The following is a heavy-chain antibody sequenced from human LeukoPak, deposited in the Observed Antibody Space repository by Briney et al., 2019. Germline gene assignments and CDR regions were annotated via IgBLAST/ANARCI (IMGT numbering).Heavy chain of an antibody. D-gene: IGHD3-16*01. CDR2: INHSGST. Sequence: SETLSHTCAVYGGSFSGYYWSWILQPPGHGLEWIGEINHSGSTNYNPSLKSRVTISVDTSKNQFSLKLSSVTAADTAVYYCARAKPWDYYGMDVCGQGTTVTVSS. J-gene: IGHJ6*02. V-gene: IGHV4-34*01. CDR1: GGSFSGYY. CDR3: ARAKPWDYYGMDV.